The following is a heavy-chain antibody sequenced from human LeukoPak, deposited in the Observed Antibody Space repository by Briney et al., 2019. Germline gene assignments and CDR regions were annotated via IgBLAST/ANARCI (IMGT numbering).Heavy chain of an antibody. CDR2: ITFSSSHI. D-gene: IGHD4-23*01. Sequence: GGSLRLSCAASGFTFSGYVMTWVRQAPGKGLECVSSITFSSSHIYYADSVKGRFTISRDNTKDSLYLQMNSLRAEDTAVYYCAKDLGYGGNPPVYFDYWGQGTLVTVSS. CDR1: GFTFSGYV. J-gene: IGHJ4*02. V-gene: IGHV3-21*04. CDR3: AKDLGYGGNPPVYFDY.